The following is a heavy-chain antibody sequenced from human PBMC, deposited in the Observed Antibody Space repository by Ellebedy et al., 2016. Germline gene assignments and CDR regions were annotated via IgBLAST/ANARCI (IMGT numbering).Heavy chain of an antibody. D-gene: IGHD3-10*01. J-gene: IGHJ5*02. V-gene: IGHV4-34*01. Sequence: SQTLSLTXXVYGGSFSGYYWSWIRQPPGKGLEWIGEINHSGSTNYNPSLKSQVTISVDTSKNQFSLKLSSVTAADTAVYYCARGRSAYMVRGVMGSRVPWGQGTLVTVSS. CDR1: GGSFSGYY. CDR2: INHSGST. CDR3: ARGRSAYMVRGVMGSRVP.